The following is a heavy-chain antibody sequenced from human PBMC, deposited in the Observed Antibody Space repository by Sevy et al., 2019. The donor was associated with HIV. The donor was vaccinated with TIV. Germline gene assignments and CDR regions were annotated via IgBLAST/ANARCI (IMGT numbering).Heavy chain of an antibody. V-gene: IGHV4-34*01. J-gene: IGHJ4*02. CDR2: IDHSGRS. D-gene: IGHD4-17*01. CDR3: ARGPKPLRSDYGDYRGVGYYFDS. Sequence: SETLSLTCAVYGESFSNYYWSWIRLSPGKGLESIEEIDHSGRSDYNPSLKSRVTMSVDTSKDQFSLKLTSVTAADTAVYYCARGPKPLRSDYGDYRGVGYYFDSWGQGTLVTVSS. CDR1: GESFSNYY.